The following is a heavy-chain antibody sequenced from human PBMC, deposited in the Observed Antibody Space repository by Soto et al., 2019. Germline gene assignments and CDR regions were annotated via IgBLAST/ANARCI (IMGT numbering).Heavy chain of an antibody. CDR3: AKDRVSIVGAPNAEYFQH. V-gene: IGHV3-30*18. CDR1: GFTFSSYG. Sequence: GGSLRLSCAASGFTFSSYGMHWVRQAPGKGLEWVAVISYDGSNKYYADPVKGRFTISRDNSKNTLYLQMNSLRAEDTAVYYCAKDRVSIVGAPNAEYFQHWGQGTLVTVSS. J-gene: IGHJ1*01. D-gene: IGHD1-26*01. CDR2: ISYDGSNK.